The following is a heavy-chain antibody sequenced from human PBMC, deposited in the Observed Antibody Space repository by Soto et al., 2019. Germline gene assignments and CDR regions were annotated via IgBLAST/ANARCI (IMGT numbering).Heavy chain of an antibody. J-gene: IGHJ4*02. CDR1: GFSFSNAW. CDR2: IKTKADGGTT. CDR3: TAHLGEFFPLDY. D-gene: IGHD3-16*01. Sequence: EVQLVESGGDFVKPGGSLRVSCAVSGFSFSNAWMSWVRQAPGKGLEWVGRIKTKADGGTTDYAAPVKGRFTISRDDLKNTVFLQMPSLETEDTAVYYCTAHLGEFFPLDYWGQGTLVTVSS. V-gene: IGHV3-15*01.